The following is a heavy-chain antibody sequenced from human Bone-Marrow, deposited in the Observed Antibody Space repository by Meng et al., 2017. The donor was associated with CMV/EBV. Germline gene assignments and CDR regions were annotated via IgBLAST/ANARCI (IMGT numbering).Heavy chain of an antibody. CDR2: INSDGSST. Sequence: GESLKISCAASGFTFSSYWMHWVRQAPGKGLVWVSRINSDGSSTSYADSVKGRFTISRDNAKNTLYLQMNSLRAEDTAVYYCAKKRTTVSPGNGFDPWGQGTLVTVSS. CDR1: GFTFSSYW. D-gene: IGHD4-11*01. CDR3: AKKRTTVSPGNGFDP. V-gene: IGHV3-74*01. J-gene: IGHJ5*02.